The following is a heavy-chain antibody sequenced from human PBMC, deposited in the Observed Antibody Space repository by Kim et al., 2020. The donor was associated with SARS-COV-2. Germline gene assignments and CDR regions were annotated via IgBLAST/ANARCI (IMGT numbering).Heavy chain of an antibody. CDR1: GFTFSSYG. V-gene: IGHV3-30*18. D-gene: IGHD3-9*01. Sequence: GGSLRLSCAASGFTFSSYGMHWVRQAPGKGLEWVAVISYDGSNKYYADSVKGRFTISRDNSKNTLYLQMNSLRAEDTDVYYCAKDRGYDILTGYYDYYGMDVWGQGTTVTVSS. J-gene: IGHJ6*02. CDR2: ISYDGSNK. CDR3: AKDRGYDILTGYYDYYGMDV.